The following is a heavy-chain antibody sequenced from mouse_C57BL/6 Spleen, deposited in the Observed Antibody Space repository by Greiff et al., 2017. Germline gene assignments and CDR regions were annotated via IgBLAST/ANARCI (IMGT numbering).Heavy chain of an antibody. CDR3: ARGKWFAY. Sequence: EVQRVESGGGLVKPGGSLKLSCAASGFTFSSYAMSWVRQTPEKRLEWVATISDGGSYTYYPDNVKGRFTISRDNAKNNLYLQMSHLKSEDTAMYYCARGKWFAYWGQGTLVTVSA. J-gene: IGHJ3*01. CDR1: GFTFSSYA. V-gene: IGHV5-4*01. CDR2: ISDGGSYT.